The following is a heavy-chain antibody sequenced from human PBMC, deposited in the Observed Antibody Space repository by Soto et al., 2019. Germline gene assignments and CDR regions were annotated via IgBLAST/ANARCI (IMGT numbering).Heavy chain of an antibody. D-gene: IGHD6-19*01. J-gene: IGHJ6*03. CDR2: MNPNSGNT. Sequence: ASVKVSCKASGYTFTSYDINWVRQATGQGLEWMGWMNPNSGNTGYAQKFQGRVTMTRNTSISTAYMELSSLRSEDTAVYYCARHFGYSSGWYNGYYYYYYMDVWGKGTKVTVSS. V-gene: IGHV1-8*01. CDR1: GYTFTSYD. CDR3: ARHFGYSSGWYNGYYYYYYMDV.